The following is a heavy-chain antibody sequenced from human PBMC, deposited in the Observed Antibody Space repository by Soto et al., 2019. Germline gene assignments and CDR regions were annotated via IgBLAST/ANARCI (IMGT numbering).Heavy chain of an antibody. CDR3: AKPTWIAAVEIPNDAFDI. J-gene: IGHJ3*02. V-gene: IGHV3-23*01. Sequence: GGSMRLSCAASGFTFSSYAMSWVRQAPGKGLEWVSAISGSGGSTYYADSVKGRFTISRDNSKNTLHLQMNSLRAEDTAVHDCAKPTWIAAVEIPNDAFDIWGQGTMVTVSS. D-gene: IGHD6-13*01. CDR1: GFTFSSYA. CDR2: ISGSGGST.